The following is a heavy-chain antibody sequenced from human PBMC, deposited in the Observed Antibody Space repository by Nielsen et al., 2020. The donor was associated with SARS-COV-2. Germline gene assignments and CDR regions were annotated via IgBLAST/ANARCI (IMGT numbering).Heavy chain of an antibody. Sequence: GGSRLSCAASGFTSSDYYMSWIRQAPGKGLEWVSYISSSSSYTNYADSVKGRFTISRDNAKNSLYLQMNSLRAEDTAVYYCARVPVWSGYPFDYWGQGTLVTVSS. CDR1: GFTSSDYY. CDR2: ISSSSSYT. J-gene: IGHJ4*02. D-gene: IGHD3-3*01. CDR3: ARVPVWSGYPFDY. V-gene: IGHV3-11*05.